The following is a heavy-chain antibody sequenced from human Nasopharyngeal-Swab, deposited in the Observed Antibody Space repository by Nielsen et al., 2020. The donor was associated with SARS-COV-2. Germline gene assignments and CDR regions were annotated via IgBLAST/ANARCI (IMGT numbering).Heavy chain of an antibody. V-gene: IGHV4-59*13. CDR1: GGSISSYY. Sequence: SETLSLTCTVSGGSISSYYWSWIRQPPGKGLEWIGYIYYSGSTNYNPSLKSRVTISVGTSKNQFSLKLSSVTAVDTAVYYCARLSYDFWSGYFDYWGQGTLVTVSS. CDR2: IYYSGST. CDR3: ARLSYDFWSGYFDY. D-gene: IGHD3-3*01. J-gene: IGHJ4*02.